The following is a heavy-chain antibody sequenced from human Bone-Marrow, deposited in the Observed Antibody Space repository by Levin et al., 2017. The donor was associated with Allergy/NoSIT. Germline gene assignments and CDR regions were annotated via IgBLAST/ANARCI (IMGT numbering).Heavy chain of an antibody. CDR1: GFTFSSYA. J-gene: IGHJ5*02. CDR3: ARGEAIVVVVAAARRTNWFDP. D-gene: IGHD2-15*01. CDR2: ISYDGSNK. Sequence: GGSLRLSCAASGFTFSSYAMHWVRQAPGKGLEWVAVISYDGSNKYYADSVKGRFTISRDNSKNTLYLQMNSLRAEDTAVYYCARGEAIVVVVAAARRTNWFDPWGQGTLVTVSS. V-gene: IGHV3-30-3*01.